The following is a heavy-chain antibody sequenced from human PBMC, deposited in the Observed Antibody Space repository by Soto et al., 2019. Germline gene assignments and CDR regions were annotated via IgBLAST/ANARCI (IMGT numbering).Heavy chain of an antibody. D-gene: IGHD3-9*01. CDR1: GGSIISSSYY. Sequence: SETLSLTCTVSGGSIISSSYYWVWIRQPPGKGLEWIGSIYYSGTTYYNPSLKSRVTISVDTSKNQFSLKLSSVTAADTAVYYCARHRGYYDILTGYYTELNFDYWGQGTLVTVSS. V-gene: IGHV4-39*01. CDR2: IYYSGTT. CDR3: ARHRGYYDILTGYYTELNFDY. J-gene: IGHJ4*02.